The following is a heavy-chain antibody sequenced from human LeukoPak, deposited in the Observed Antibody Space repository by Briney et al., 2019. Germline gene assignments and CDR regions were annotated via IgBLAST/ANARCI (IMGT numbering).Heavy chain of an antibody. Sequence: PSETLSLTCIVSGGSISSYYWSWIRQPPGRGLEWIGYIYTSGTTNYNPSLKSRLTISVDTSKNQFSLKLSSVTAADTAVYYCARHAGGISATGTRPFDYWGQGTLVTVSS. CDR1: GGSISSYY. CDR2: IYTSGTT. CDR3: ARHAGGISATGTRPFDY. D-gene: IGHD6-13*01. V-gene: IGHV4-4*09. J-gene: IGHJ4*02.